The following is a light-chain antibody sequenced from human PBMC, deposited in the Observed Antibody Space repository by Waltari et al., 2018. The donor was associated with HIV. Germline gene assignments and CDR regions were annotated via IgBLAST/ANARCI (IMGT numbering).Light chain of an antibody. CDR2: EVT. V-gene: IGLV2-8*01. CDR1: SSDIGAYDS. CDR3: SSYGDSLRVL. J-gene: IGLJ3*02. Sequence: QSALTQPPSASGSLGQSVTISCTGSSSDIGAYDSVSWFQQHPRSAPKLLLYEVTRRPSTVSGRFSGSRSGSTAFLTVAGLQPDDEATYFCSSYGDSLRVLFGGWTNVTVL.